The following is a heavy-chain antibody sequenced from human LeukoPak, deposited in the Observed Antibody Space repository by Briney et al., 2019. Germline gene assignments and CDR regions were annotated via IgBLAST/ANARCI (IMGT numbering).Heavy chain of an antibody. D-gene: IGHD6-6*01. Sequence: GASVKVSCKASGYTFTGYYMHWVRQAPGQGLEWMGRINPDSGGTNYAQKFQGRVTMTRDTSISTAYMELSRLRSDDTAVYYCARDPPPEYYYFDYWGQGTLVTVSS. CDR2: INPDSGGT. V-gene: IGHV1-2*06. CDR1: GYTFTGYY. J-gene: IGHJ4*02. CDR3: ARDPPPEYYYFDY.